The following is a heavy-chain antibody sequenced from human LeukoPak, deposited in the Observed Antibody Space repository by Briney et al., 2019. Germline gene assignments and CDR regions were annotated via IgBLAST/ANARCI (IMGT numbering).Heavy chain of an antibody. J-gene: IGHJ4*02. V-gene: IGHV4-30-2*01. CDR2: IYHSGST. CDR3: ASGISGFLRSWYVPPPTY. CDR1: GGSISSGGYY. D-gene: IGHD6-13*01. Sequence: PSQTLSLTCTVSGGSISSGGYYWSWIRQPPGKGLEWIGYIYHSGSTYYNPSLKSRVTISVDRSKNQFSLKLSSVTAADTAVYYCASGISGFLRSWYVPPPTYWGQGTLVTVSS.